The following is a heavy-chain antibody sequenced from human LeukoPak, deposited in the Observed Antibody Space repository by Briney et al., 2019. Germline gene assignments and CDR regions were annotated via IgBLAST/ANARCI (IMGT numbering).Heavy chain of an antibody. Sequence: SQTLSLTCAVSGGSISSGGYSWSWIRQPPGKGLEWIGYIYHSGSTYYNPSLKSRVTMSVDTSKNQFSLKLSSVTAADTAVYYCARHNDYSRAFDIWGQGTMVTVSS. V-gene: IGHV4-30-2*01. CDR1: GGSISSGGYS. D-gene: IGHD4-11*01. CDR3: ARHNDYSRAFDI. J-gene: IGHJ3*02. CDR2: IYHSGST.